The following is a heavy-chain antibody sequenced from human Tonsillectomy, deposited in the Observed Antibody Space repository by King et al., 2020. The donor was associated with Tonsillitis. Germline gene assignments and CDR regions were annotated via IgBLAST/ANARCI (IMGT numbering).Heavy chain of an antibody. CDR3: ARRAIAAAGTTYYYYGMYV. Sequence: QLVQSGAEVKKPGSSVKVSCKASGGTFSSYAISWVRQAPGQGLEWMGGIIPIFGTANYAQKFQGRVTITADESKSTAYMELSSLRSEDTAVYYCARRAIAAAGTTYYYYGMYVWGQGTTVTVSS. CDR2: IIPIFGTA. CDR1: GGTFSSYA. J-gene: IGHJ6*02. D-gene: IGHD6-13*01. V-gene: IGHV1-69*01.